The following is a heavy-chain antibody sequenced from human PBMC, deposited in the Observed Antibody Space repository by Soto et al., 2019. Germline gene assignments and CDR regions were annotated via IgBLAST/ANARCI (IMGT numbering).Heavy chain of an antibody. V-gene: IGHV4-39*01. J-gene: IGHJ5*02. Sequence: QLQLQESGPGLVKPSETLSLTCTVSGGSISSRGYYWGWIRQPPGKGLEWIGTIYYSGSTYYNPSLKSRVTISVDTSKNQFSLKLSSVTAADTAVYYCAPSNWFDPWGQGTRVTVSS. CDR1: GGSISSRGYY. CDR2: IYYSGST. CDR3: APSNWFDP.